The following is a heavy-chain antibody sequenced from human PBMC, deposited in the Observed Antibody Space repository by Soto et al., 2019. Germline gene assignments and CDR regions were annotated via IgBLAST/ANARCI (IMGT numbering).Heavy chain of an antibody. D-gene: IGHD3-9*01. J-gene: IGHJ4*02. V-gene: IGHV5-10-1*01. CDR2: IDPSDSYT. Sequence: GESLKISCKGSGYSFTSYWISWVRQMPGKGLEWMGRIDPSDSYTNYSPSFQGHVTISADKSISTAYLQWSSLKASDTAMYYCARRGYDILTGSDTEYDYWGQGTLVTVSS. CDR1: GYSFTSYW. CDR3: ARRGYDILTGSDTEYDY.